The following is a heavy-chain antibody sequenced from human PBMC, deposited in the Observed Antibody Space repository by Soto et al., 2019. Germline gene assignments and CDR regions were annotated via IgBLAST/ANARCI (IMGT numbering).Heavy chain of an antibody. V-gene: IGHV1-18*01. D-gene: IGHD3-10*01. Sequence: QVQLVQSGAEVKKPGASVKVSCKASGYTFTSYGISWVRQAPGQGLEWMGWISAYNGNTNYAQKLQGRVTMTTDTSTSTAYMELRSLRADDTAVYYCARDLLTMVRGVRGFDPWGQGTLVTVSS. CDR2: ISAYNGNT. J-gene: IGHJ5*02. CDR3: ARDLLTMVRGVRGFDP. CDR1: GYTFTSYG.